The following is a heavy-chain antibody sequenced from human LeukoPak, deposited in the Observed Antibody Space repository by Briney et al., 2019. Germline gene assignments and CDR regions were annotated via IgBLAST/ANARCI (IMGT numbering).Heavy chain of an antibody. CDR3: AKGSYYDSSGSFYFDY. D-gene: IGHD3-22*01. CDR1: GFTVSSNF. CDR2: ISGSGDNT. V-gene: IGHV3-23*01. J-gene: IGHJ4*02. Sequence: GGSLRLSCAASGFTVSSNFMSWFRQAPGKGLEWVSGISGSGDNTYYADSVKGRFTISRDNSKNTLYVQVNSLGTEDTAAYYCAKGSYYDSSGSFYFDYWGQGTLVTVSS.